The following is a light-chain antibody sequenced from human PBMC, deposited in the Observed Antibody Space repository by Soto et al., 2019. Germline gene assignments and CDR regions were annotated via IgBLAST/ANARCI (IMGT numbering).Light chain of an antibody. CDR1: HSLNTNS. CDR3: QQYNASPLT. V-gene: IGKV3-20*01. CDR2: AAS. Sequence: DIVLTQSPGTLSLSPGERATLSCRASHSLNTNSLAWYQQKPGQTPRLLIYAASTRDTDIPDRFIGSGSGTDFALTITRLEHEDFALYYCQQYNASPLTFGPGTKVDIK. J-gene: IGKJ3*01.